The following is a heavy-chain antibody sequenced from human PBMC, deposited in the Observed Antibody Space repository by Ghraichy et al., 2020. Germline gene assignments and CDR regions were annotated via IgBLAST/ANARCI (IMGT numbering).Heavy chain of an antibody. J-gene: IGHJ4*02. Sequence: SETLSLTCAVYGGSFGGYYWSWIRQPPGKGLEWIGEINHSGSTNYNPSLKSRVTISVDTSKSQFSLKLSSVTAADTAVYYCARDLDRYISTRGVFEYWGQGTLVTVSS. CDR1: GGSFGGYY. CDR3: ARDLDRYISTRGVFEY. CDR2: INHSGST. V-gene: IGHV4-34*01. D-gene: IGHD6-13*01.